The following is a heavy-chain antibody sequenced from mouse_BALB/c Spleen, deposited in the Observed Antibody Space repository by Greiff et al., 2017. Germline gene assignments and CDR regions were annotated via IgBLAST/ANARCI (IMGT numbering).Heavy chain of an antibody. CDR3: ADPGTGY. D-gene: IGHD4-1*01. CDR1: GYSITSDYA. Sequence: EVKLVESGPGLVKPSQSLSLTCTVTGYSITSDYAWNWIRQFPGNKLEWMGYISYSGSTSYNPSLKSRISITRDTSKNQFFLQLNSVTTEDTATYYCADPGTGYWGQGTTLTVSS. J-gene: IGHJ2*01. V-gene: IGHV3-2*02. CDR2: ISYSGST.